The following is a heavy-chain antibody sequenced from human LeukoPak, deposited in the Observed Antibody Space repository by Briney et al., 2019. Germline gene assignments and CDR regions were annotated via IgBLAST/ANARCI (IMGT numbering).Heavy chain of an antibody. J-gene: IGHJ6*02. V-gene: IGHV1-18*01. CDR2: ISAYNVDT. CDR3: ARDMGFLWFGESPYYYYGMDV. D-gene: IGHD3-10*01. CDR1: GYTFTSYG. Sequence: ASVKVSCKASGYTFTSYGISCVRQAPGQGLEWMGWISAYNVDTKYAHKLQRRVTMTTDTSTSSAFMVLRSLRSDATAVYYCARDMGFLWFGESPYYYYGMDVWGQGTTVTVSS.